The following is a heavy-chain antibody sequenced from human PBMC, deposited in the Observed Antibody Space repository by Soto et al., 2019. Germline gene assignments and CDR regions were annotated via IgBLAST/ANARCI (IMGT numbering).Heavy chain of an antibody. D-gene: IGHD4-17*01. CDR2: IYTSGST. J-gene: IGHJ6*02. V-gene: IGHV4-4*07. CDR3: ARAFYGDYAAYYYGMDV. Sequence: SETRSRTWTVSGGSISSYYWSWIRQPAGKGLEWIGRIYTSGSTNYNPSLKSRVTMSVDTSKNQFSLKLSSVTAADTAVYYCARAFYGDYAAYYYGMDVWGQGTTVTVSS. CDR1: GGSISSYY.